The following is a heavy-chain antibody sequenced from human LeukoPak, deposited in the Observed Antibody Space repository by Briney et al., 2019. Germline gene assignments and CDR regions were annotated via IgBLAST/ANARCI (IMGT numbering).Heavy chain of an antibody. J-gene: IGHJ4*02. CDR3: AKERTTMVFFES. CDR2: ISYDGSNK. V-gene: IGHV3-30*18. CDR1: GFTFSSYG. Sequence: PGGSLRLSCAASGFTFSSYGMHWVRQAPGKGLEWVAVISYDGSNKYYADSVKGRFTISRDNSKNTLYLQMNSLRAEDTAVYYCAKERTTMVFFESWGQGTLVTVSS. D-gene: IGHD4-11*01.